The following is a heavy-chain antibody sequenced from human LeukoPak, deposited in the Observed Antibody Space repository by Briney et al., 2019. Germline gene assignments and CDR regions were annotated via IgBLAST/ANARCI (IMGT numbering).Heavy chain of an antibody. CDR3: ARGSNWGGDY. D-gene: IGHD6-13*01. J-gene: IGHJ4*02. V-gene: IGHV3-7*01. CDR1: GFTFSTSW. CDR2: IKPEGDEK. Sequence: TGGSLRLSCVASGFTFSTSWMSWIRQAPGKGLEWVATIKPEGDEKFYVDSVKGRFTFSRDNTKNSLYLQMNSLRDDDTAMYYCARGSNWGGDYWGQGTLVTVSS.